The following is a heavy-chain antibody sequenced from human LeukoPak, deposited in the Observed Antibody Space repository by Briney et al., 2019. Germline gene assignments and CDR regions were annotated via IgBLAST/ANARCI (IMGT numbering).Heavy chain of an antibody. Sequence: PSETLSLTCTVSGGSINNYYWSWIRQPAGKGLEWIGHIYTRGSTNYNPSLKSRVTMSVDTSRSQFSLKLSSVTAADTAVYYCARGRYCSADICSGGDAFDIWGQGTMVSVSS. CDR1: GGSINNYY. CDR2: IYTRGST. D-gene: IGHD2-15*01. V-gene: IGHV4-4*07. J-gene: IGHJ3*02. CDR3: ARGRYCSADICSGGDAFDI.